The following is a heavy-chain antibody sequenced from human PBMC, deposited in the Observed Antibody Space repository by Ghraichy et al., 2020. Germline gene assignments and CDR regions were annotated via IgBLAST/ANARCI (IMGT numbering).Heavy chain of an antibody. J-gene: IGHJ4*02. CDR3: ASERIAVARQVFDY. CDR1: GGSFSGYY. Sequence: SETLSLTCAVYGGSFSGYYWSWIRQPPGKGLEWIGEINHSGSTNYNPSLKSRVTISVDTSKNQFSLKLSSVTAADTAVYYCASERIAVARQVFDYWGQGTLVTVSS. CDR2: INHSGST. D-gene: IGHD6-19*01. V-gene: IGHV4-34*01.